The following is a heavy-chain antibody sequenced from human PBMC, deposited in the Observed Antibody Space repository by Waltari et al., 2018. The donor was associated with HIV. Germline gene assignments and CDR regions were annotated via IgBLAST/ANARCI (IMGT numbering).Heavy chain of an antibody. CDR3: ARQMTFYDAFDV. CDR2: IYSNTGDT. Sequence: QVQMVQSGAEVRKPGASVKVSCTTSGFSLTGYYIHWVRQTPGQGREWMGWIYSNTGDTNYGLQFAGRGTMTRDTTMRTAYMGLRTLRSDDTALYYCARQMTFYDAFDVWGQGTVVTVSS. J-gene: IGHJ3*01. V-gene: IGHV1-2*02. CDR1: GFSLTGYY.